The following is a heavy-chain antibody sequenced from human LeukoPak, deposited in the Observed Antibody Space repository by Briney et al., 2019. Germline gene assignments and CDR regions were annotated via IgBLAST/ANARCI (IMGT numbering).Heavy chain of an antibody. Sequence: SQTLSLTCTVSGGPISSGDYYWSWIRQPPGKGLEWIGSIYYSGSTYYNPSLKSRVTISVDTSKNQFSLKLSSVTAADTAVYYCARRLVAVAATRRYFDLWGRGTLVTVSS. CDR3: ARRLVAVAATRRYFDL. CDR1: GGPISSGDYY. D-gene: IGHD6-19*01. V-gene: IGHV4-39*01. J-gene: IGHJ2*01. CDR2: IYYSGST.